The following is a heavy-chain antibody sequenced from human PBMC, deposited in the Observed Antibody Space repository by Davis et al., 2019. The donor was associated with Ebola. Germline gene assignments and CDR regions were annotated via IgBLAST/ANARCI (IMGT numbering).Heavy chain of an antibody. D-gene: IGHD2-2*02. Sequence: ASVKVSCKTSGGTFTNYAVNWVRQAPGQGLEWMGWISAYNGNTNYAQRFQDRVTMTTDTSTNTAYMEVRGLRSDDTAVYYCARDGSVAAIELDYWGQGTLVTVSS. CDR2: ISAYNGNT. CDR1: GGTFTNYA. V-gene: IGHV1-18*01. J-gene: IGHJ4*02. CDR3: ARDGSVAAIELDY.